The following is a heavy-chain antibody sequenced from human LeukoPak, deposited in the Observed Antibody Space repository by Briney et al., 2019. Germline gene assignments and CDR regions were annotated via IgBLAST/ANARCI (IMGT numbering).Heavy chain of an antibody. J-gene: IGHJ5*02. Sequence: GASVKVSCKASGYTFTSYGISWVRQAPGPGLEWMGWISAYNGNTNYAQKLQGRVTMTTDTSTSTAYMELRSLRSDDTAVYYCARGSGIVVVPAAIYWFDPWGQGTLVTVSS. CDR1: GYTFTSYG. D-gene: IGHD2-2*01. CDR3: ARGSGIVVVPAAIYWFDP. CDR2: ISAYNGNT. V-gene: IGHV1-18*01.